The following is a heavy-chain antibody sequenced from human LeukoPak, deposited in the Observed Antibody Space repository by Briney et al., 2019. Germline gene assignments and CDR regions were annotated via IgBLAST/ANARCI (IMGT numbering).Heavy chain of an antibody. D-gene: IGHD4-23*01. Sequence: ASVKVSCKASGYTFTSYDINWVRQATGQGLEWMGWMNPNSGNTGYAQKFQGRVTMTRNTSISTAYMELSSLRSEDTAVYYCARVLHSYGGNSYYFDYWGQGTLVTVSS. CDR1: GYTFTSYD. CDR2: MNPNSGNT. CDR3: ARVLHSYGGNSYYFDY. J-gene: IGHJ4*02. V-gene: IGHV1-8*01.